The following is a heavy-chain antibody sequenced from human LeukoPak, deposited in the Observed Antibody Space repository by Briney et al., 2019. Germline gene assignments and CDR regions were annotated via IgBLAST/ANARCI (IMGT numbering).Heavy chain of an antibody. Sequence: ASVKVSCKASGYTFTGYYMHWVRQAPGQGLEWMGWINPNSGGTNYAQKFQGRVTMTRDTSISTAYMELSRLRSDDTAVYYCVRTINYYDSSGYYYGLDYWGQGTLVTVSS. CDR1: GYTFTGYY. CDR2: INPNSGGT. CDR3: VRTINYYDSSGYYYGLDY. D-gene: IGHD3-22*01. V-gene: IGHV1-2*02. J-gene: IGHJ4*02.